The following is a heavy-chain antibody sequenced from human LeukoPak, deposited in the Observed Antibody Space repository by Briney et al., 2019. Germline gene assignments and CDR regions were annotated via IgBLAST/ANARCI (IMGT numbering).Heavy chain of an antibody. V-gene: IGHV4-34*01. CDR2: INHSGST. D-gene: IGHD3-9*01. CDR3: ARGLRDILTGYTLDY. Sequence: SETLSLTCAVYGGSFSGYYWSWIRQPPGKGLECIGEINHSGSTNYNPSLKSRVTISVDTSKNQFSLKLSSVTAADTAVYYCARGLRDILTGYTLDYWGQGTLVTVSS. J-gene: IGHJ4*02. CDR1: GGSFSGYY.